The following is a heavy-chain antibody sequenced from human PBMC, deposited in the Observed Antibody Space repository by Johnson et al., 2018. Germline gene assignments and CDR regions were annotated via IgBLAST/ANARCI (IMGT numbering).Heavy chain of an antibody. Sequence: VQLVQSGGGLVKPGGSLRLSCAASGFTFSNAWMSWVRQAPGKGLEWVGRIESKTDGGTTDYAAPVKGRFSISRDDSKNTLYLQMNSLKTEDTAVYYCTTDRRRAIEVWSVDFLNYFDFWGQGTPVTVSS. D-gene: IGHD5-18*01. V-gene: IGHV3-15*04. CDR2: IESKTDGGTT. J-gene: IGHJ4*02. CDR3: TTDRRRAIEVWSVDFLNYFDF. CDR1: GFTFSNAW.